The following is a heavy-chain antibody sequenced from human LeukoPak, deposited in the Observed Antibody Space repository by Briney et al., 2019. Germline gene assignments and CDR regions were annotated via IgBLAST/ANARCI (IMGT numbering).Heavy chain of an antibody. D-gene: IGHD1-1*01. J-gene: IGHJ4*02. CDR3: AADSQKTEVPATDH. Sequence: ASVKVSCKVSGYSLIDLSMYWVRQAPGKGLEWMGGFDPDDGETTYAQRFKGRVTMTEDTSTDTAYMELSNLRSDDTAVYYCAADSQKTEVPATDHWGQGTLVTVSS. CDR1: GYSLIDLS. V-gene: IGHV1-24*01. CDR2: FDPDDGET.